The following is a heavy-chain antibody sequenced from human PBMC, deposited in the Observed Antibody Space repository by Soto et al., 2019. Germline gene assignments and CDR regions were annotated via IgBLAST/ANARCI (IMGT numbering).Heavy chain of an antibody. J-gene: IGHJ6*03. CDR3: ASTAAAGTDYYYYYMDV. CDR2: MNPNSGNT. CDR1: GYTFTSYD. Sequence: ASVKVSCKASGYTFTSYDINWVRQATGQGLEWMGWMNPNSGNTGYAQKFQGRVTMTRNTSISTAYMELSSLRSEDTAVYYCASTAAAGTDYYYYYMDVWGKGTTVTVSS. D-gene: IGHD6-13*01. V-gene: IGHV1-8*01.